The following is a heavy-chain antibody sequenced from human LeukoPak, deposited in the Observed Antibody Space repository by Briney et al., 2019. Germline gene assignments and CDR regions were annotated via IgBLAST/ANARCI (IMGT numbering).Heavy chain of an antibody. J-gene: IGHJ4*02. Sequence: GGSLRLSCAASGFTVSSNYMSWDRQAPGKGLERVSVIYSGGSTYYADSVKGRFTISRDNSKNTLYLQMNSLRAEDTAVYYCARAGDSSSSGYYFDYWGQGTLVTVSS. CDR2: IYSGGST. D-gene: IGHD6-6*01. V-gene: IGHV3-53*01. CDR1: GFTVSSNY. CDR3: ARAGDSSSSGYYFDY.